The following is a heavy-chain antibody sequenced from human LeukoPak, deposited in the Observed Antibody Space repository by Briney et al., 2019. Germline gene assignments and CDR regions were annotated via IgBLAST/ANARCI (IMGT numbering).Heavy chain of an antibody. CDR3: ARHGDASSPRADAFDI. J-gene: IGHJ3*02. CDR1: GGSFSGYY. V-gene: IGHV4-39*01. Sequence: SETLSLTCAVYGGSFSGYYWGWIRQPPGKGLEWIGSLYYSGTTYYNPSLKSRVTISVDTSKNQFSLKLSSVTAVDTAVYYCARHGDASSPRADAFDIWGQGTMVTVSS. CDR2: LYYSGTT. D-gene: IGHD3-22*01.